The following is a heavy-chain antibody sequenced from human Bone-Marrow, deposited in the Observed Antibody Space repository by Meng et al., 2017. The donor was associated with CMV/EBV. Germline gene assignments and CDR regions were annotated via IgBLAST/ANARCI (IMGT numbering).Heavy chain of an antibody. D-gene: IGHD6-13*01. J-gene: IGHJ5*02. CDR1: GYTFTGYY. CDR3: ARDRLNNRGGRQLVLGCNWFDP. Sequence: ASVKDSCKASGYTFTGYYMHWVRQAPGQGLEWMGWINPNSGGTNYAQTFQGRVIMTRDTSISTAYLELSRLRSDDTAVYYGARDRLNNRGGRQLVLGCNWFDPWGQGTLVTVAS. CDR2: INPNSGGT. V-gene: IGHV1-2*02.